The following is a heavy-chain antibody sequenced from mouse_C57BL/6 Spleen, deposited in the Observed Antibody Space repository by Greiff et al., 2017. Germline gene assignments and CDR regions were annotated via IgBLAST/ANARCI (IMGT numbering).Heavy chain of an antibody. Sequence: QVQLQQPGPELVRPGSSVKLSCKASGYTFTSYWMHWVKQRPIQGLEWIGKIDPTDSVTNYNQKFKDKATLTVDKSSRTAYMQLSSLTSEDAAVYYCARYYLNAIDYWGQGTSVTVSS. CDR3: ARYYLNAIDY. CDR1: GYTFTSYW. V-gene: IGHV1-52*01. CDR2: IDPTDSVT. J-gene: IGHJ4*01. D-gene: IGHD1-1*01.